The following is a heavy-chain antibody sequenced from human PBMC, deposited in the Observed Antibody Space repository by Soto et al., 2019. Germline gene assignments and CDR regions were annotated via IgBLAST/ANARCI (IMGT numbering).Heavy chain of an antibody. J-gene: IGHJ4*02. D-gene: IGHD3-16*01. CDR2: FDPEDGET. CDR3: AREFPYYVSSDSYLDY. CDR1: GYTLTELS. V-gene: IGHV1-24*01. Sequence: VASVKVSCKVSGYTLTELSMHWVRQAPGKGLEWMGGFDPEDGETIYAQKFQGRVTMTEDTSTDTAYMELSSLRPEDTAVYYCAREFPYYVSSDSYLDYWGQGALVTVSS.